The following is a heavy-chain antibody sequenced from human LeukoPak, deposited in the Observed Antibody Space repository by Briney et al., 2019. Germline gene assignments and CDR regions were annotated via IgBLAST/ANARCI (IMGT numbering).Heavy chain of an antibody. CDR1: GFTFTSSA. Sequence: GGSLRLSCAASGFTFTSSAMSWVRQAPGKGLEWVSLISGSGGSTYYVDSVKGRFTISRDNSKNPLSLEMNSLRAEDTAVYYCAKGYISGWLGDAFDIWGQGTMVTVSS. J-gene: IGHJ3*02. CDR3: AKGYISGWLGDAFDI. V-gene: IGHV3-23*01. D-gene: IGHD6-19*01. CDR2: ISGSGGST.